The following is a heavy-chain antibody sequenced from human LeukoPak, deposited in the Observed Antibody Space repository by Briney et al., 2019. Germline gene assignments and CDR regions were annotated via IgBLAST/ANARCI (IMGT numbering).Heavy chain of an antibody. Sequence: SETLSLTCTVSGGPINTGDYYWTWIRQPPGKELEWIGSLFYTGNPYYSPSLRSRVAISIDMSKNQFSLNLSSVTAADTAVYYCARGRSYDSSGYYYPPYYFDYWGQGTLVTVSS. V-gene: IGHV4-39*07. CDR1: GGPINTGDYY. CDR2: LFYTGNP. D-gene: IGHD3-22*01. CDR3: ARGRSYDSSGYYYPPYYFDY. J-gene: IGHJ4*02.